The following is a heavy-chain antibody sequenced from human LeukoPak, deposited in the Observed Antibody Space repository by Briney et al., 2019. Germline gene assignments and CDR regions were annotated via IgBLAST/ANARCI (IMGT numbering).Heavy chain of an antibody. CDR1: GYTFTSYY. CDR3: ARGNFYDNKGYSPELRY. V-gene: IGHV1-2*02. D-gene: IGHD3-10*01. Sequence: ASVKVSCKTSGYTFTSYYIHRLRQAPGQRFEWMGWSDPKSGATKYEHFQGRVTMTRDTSISTAYMELSRLTSDDTAVYYCARGNFYDNKGYSPELRYWGQGTLVTVSS. J-gene: IGHJ4*02. CDR2: SDPKSGAT.